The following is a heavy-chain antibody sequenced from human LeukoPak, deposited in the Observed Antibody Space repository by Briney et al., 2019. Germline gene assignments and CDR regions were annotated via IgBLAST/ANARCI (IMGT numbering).Heavy chain of an antibody. V-gene: IGHV4-59*13. Sequence: SETLSLTCTVSGRSFSSYYWRWTRHPRGKGLERSGYLYYSGSTNYNTTLKSRVTISVDTSKNQFSLKLSSVTAADTAVYYCARGYDFWSGYSYYYYYYMDVWGKGTTVTVSS. CDR3: ARGYDFWSGYSYYYYYYMDV. CDR1: GRSFSSYY. D-gene: IGHD3-3*01. J-gene: IGHJ6*03. CDR2: LYYSGST.